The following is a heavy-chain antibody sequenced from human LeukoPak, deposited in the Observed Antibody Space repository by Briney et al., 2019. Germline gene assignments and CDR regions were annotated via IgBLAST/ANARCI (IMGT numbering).Heavy chain of an antibody. CDR3: ARYCSSTSCSSNGKFDY. V-gene: IGHV3-30-3*01. J-gene: IGHJ4*02. D-gene: IGHD2-2*01. CDR1: GFTFSSYA. CDR2: ISYDGSNK. Sequence: GGSLRLSCAASGFTFSSYAMHWVRQAPGKGLEWVAVISYDGSNKYYADSVKGRFTISRDNSKNTLYLQMNSLRADDTAVYYCARYCSSTSCSSNGKFDYWGQGTLVTASS.